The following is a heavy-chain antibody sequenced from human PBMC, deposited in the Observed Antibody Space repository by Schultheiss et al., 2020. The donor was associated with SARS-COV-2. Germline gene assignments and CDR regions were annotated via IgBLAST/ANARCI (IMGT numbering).Heavy chain of an antibody. CDR3: ARLGGRGIIAADS. CDR1: GFTFSSYA. V-gene: IGHV3-30*07. CDR2: IWFDGTDK. D-gene: IGHD1-26*01. J-gene: IGHJ4*02. Sequence: GGSLRLSCAASGFTFSSYAMHWVRQAPGKGLEWVAVIWFDGTDKDYADSVKGRFTISRDNSKNTVYLQMNSLRAEDTAVYYCARLGGRGIIAADSWGQGTLVTVSS.